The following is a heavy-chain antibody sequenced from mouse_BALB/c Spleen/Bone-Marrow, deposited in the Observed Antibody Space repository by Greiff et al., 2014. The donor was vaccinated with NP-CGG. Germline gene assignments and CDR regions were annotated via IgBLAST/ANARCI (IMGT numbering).Heavy chain of an antibody. CDR2: ISYSGST. CDR3: ARSRDYYGNSLDY. V-gene: IGHV3-8*02. Sequence: EVKLEESGPSLVKPSQTLSLTCSVTGDSITSGYWNWIRKFPGNKLEYMGYISYSGSTYYNPSLKSRISITRDTSKNQYYLQLNSVTTEDTATYYCARSRDYYGNSLDYWGQGTTLTVSS. CDR1: GDSITSGY. D-gene: IGHD2-1*01. J-gene: IGHJ2*01.